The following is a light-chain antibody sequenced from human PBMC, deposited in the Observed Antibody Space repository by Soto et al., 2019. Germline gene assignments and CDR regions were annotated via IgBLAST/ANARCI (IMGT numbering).Light chain of an antibody. CDR1: ISNIGAGYD. V-gene: IGLV1-40*01. CDR2: GNN. Sequence: QPVLTQPPSVSGAPGQRVTISCTGSISNIGAGYDVNWYQQLPGTAPKLLIYGNNNRPSGVPDRFSGSKSGTSASLAITGLQAEDEADYYCQSYDSSLSGVFGGGTKLTVL. CDR3: QSYDSSLSGV. J-gene: IGLJ3*02.